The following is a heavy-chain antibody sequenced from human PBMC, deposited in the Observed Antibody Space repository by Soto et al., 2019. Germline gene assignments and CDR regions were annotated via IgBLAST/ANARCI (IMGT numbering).Heavy chain of an antibody. CDR1: GGSISSGDYY. J-gene: IGHJ4*02. CDR3: AREKLRYFDWLFDGVVY. Sequence: SETLSLTCTVSGGSISSGDYYWGWIRQPPGKGLGWIGYIYYSGSTYYNPSLKSRVTISVDTSKNQFSLKLSSVTAADTAVYYCAREKLRYFDWLFDGVVYWGQGTLVTVSS. CDR2: IYYSGST. V-gene: IGHV4-30-4*01. D-gene: IGHD3-9*01.